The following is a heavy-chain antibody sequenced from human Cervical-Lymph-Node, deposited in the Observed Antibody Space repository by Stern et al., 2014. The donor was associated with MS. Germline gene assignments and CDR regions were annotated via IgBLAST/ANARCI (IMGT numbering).Heavy chain of an antibody. Sequence: EVQLVESGGGLVKPGESLRLSCDASGFTFSHYSINSVRQAPGKGLEWSSSISNKSTHTYYADSVEGRFTISRDSAKDSVSLHMVSLRAEDTAVYYCARARVGDYARSPHLDSWGQGTLVTVSS. CDR1: GFTFSHYS. CDR3: ARARVGDYARSPHLDS. J-gene: IGHJ4*02. V-gene: IGHV3-21*01. D-gene: IGHD4-17*01. CDR2: ISNKSTHT.